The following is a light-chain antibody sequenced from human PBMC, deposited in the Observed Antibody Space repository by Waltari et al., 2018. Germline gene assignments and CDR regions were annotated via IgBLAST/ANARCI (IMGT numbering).Light chain of an antibody. CDR3: QQYYSTSPLT. J-gene: IGKJ4*01. CDR2: WAS. V-gene: IGKV4-1*01. CDR1: QSLLHSSNNKNY. Sequence: DIVMTQSPHSLAVSVGERATITCKSSQSLLHSSNNKNYLAWYQQKPGQPPKLLIYWASTREFGVPDRFSGSGSGTDFTLTISSLQAEDVAVYYCQQYYSTSPLTFGGGTKVEIK.